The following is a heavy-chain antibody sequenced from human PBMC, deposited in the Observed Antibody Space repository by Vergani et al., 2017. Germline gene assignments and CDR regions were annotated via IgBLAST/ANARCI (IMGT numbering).Heavy chain of an antibody. D-gene: IGHD6-6*01. CDR1: GFTFSSHA. V-gene: IGHV3-48*01. Sequence: EVQLLESGGGLVQPGGSLRLSCAASGFTFSSHAMSWVRQAPGKGLEWVSYISSSSSTIYYADSVKGRFTISRDNAKNSLYLQMNSLRAEDTAVYYGARDPDFEYSSSSYWFDPWGQGTLVTVSS. J-gene: IGHJ5*02. CDR3: ARDPDFEYSSSSYWFDP. CDR2: ISSSSSTI.